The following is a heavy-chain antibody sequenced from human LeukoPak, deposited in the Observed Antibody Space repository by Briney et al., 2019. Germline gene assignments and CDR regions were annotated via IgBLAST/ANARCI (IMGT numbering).Heavy chain of an antibody. CDR3: ARIAAAGLLHFDY. CDR1: GFTFSTYA. D-gene: IGHD6-13*01. CDR2: ISGSGGST. V-gene: IGHV3-23*01. Sequence: GGSLRLSCAASGFTFSTYAMNWVRQAPGKGLEWVSAISGSGGSTYYADSVKGRFTISRDNSKNTLYLQMNSLRAEDTAVYYCARIAAAGLLHFDYWGQGTLVTVSS. J-gene: IGHJ4*02.